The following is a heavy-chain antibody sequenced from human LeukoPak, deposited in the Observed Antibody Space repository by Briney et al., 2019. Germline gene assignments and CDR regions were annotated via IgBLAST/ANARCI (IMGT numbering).Heavy chain of an antibody. CDR2: IWYDGSNK. CDR3: ARDPYGSGSTSFDI. Sequence: PGRSLRLSCAASGFTFRSYGMHWVRQAPGNGLEWVAVIWYDGSNKYYADSVKGRFIISRDNSKNTLYLQVNSLRAEDTAVYYCARDPYGSGSTSFDIWGQGTMVTVSS. V-gene: IGHV3-33*01. CDR1: GFTFRSYG. D-gene: IGHD3-10*01. J-gene: IGHJ3*02.